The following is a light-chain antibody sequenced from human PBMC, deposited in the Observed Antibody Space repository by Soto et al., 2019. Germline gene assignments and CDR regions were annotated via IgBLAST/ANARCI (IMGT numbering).Light chain of an antibody. Sequence: QSALTQPASVSGSPGQSITISCTGTSSDIGGYNSVSWYQQHPGKAPKLMIYNVNNRPSGISNRFSGSKSGNTASLTISGLQAADEADYYCSSYTSTSTYVFGTGTKVTVL. J-gene: IGLJ1*01. CDR2: NVN. CDR3: SSYTSTSTYV. CDR1: SSDIGGYNS. V-gene: IGLV2-14*03.